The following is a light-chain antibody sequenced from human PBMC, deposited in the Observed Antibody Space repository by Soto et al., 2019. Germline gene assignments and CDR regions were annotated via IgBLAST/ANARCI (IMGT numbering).Light chain of an antibody. CDR3: SSYTTSNTRQIV. J-gene: IGLJ1*01. Sequence: QSALTQPASVSGSPGQSITISCTGTSSDVGGYNYVSWYQHHPGKAPKLIIYDVTNRPSGVSNPFSGSKSGNTASLTISGGQPEDEADYYCSSYTTSNTRQIVFGTGTKLTVL. CDR2: DVT. V-gene: IGLV2-14*03. CDR1: SSDVGGYNY.